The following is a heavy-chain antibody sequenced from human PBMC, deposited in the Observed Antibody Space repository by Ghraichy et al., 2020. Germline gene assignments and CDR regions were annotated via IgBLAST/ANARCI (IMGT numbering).Heavy chain of an antibody. Sequence: GGSLRLSCAASGFTFSSYAMSWVRQAPGKGLEWVSAISGSGGSTYYADSVKGRFTISRDNSKNTLYLQMNSLRAEDTAVYYCAKRSTKDYYYYGMDVWGQGTTVTVSS. CDR3: AKRSTKDYYYYGMDV. J-gene: IGHJ6*02. D-gene: IGHD2-8*01. CDR2: ISGSGGST. CDR1: GFTFSSYA. V-gene: IGHV3-23*01.